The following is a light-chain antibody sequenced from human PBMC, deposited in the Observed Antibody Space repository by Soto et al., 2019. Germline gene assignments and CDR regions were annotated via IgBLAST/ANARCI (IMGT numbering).Light chain of an antibody. Sequence: QSVLTQPASVSGSPGQSITISCTGTSSDVGGYNYVSWYQQHPGKAPKFMIYDVSNRPSGVSNRFSGSKSGNTASLTISGLQVEDAADYYCQSFDSSLSGYVFGTGTKVTVL. J-gene: IGLJ1*01. CDR2: DVS. V-gene: IGLV2-14*01. CDR1: SSDVGGYNY. CDR3: QSFDSSLSGYV.